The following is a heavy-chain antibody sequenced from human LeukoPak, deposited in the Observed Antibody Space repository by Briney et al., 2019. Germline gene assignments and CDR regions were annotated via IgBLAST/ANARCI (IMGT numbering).Heavy chain of an antibody. V-gene: IGHV3-48*04. Sequence: PGGSLRLSCAASGFTFSGYSMNWVRQAPGKGLEWLSYISSSSSTIYYADSVKGRITISRDNAKNSLYLQMNSLRAEDTAVYYCARVPGYCSGGSCYFYYFDYWGQGTLVTVSS. J-gene: IGHJ4*02. D-gene: IGHD2-15*01. CDR3: ARVPGYCSGGSCYFYYFDY. CDR2: ISSSSSTI. CDR1: GFTFSGYS.